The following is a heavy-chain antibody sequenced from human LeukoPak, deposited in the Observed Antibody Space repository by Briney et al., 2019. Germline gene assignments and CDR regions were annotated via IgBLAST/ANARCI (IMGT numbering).Heavy chain of an antibody. CDR3: ARGRVNSYYGSGSSPRDFDY. CDR2: INHSGST. CDR1: GGSFSGYY. D-gene: IGHD3-10*01. Sequence: PSETLSLTCAVYGGSFSGYYWSWIRQPPGKGLEWIGEINHSGSTNYNPSLKSRVTISVDTSKNQFSLKLSSVTAADTAVYYCARGRVNSYYGSGSSPRDFDYWGQGTLVTVSS. J-gene: IGHJ4*02. V-gene: IGHV4-34*01.